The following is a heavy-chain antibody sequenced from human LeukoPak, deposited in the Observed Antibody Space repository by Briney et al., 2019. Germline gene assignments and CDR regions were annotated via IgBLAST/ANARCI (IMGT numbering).Heavy chain of an antibody. CDR1: GFTFDDYA. Sequence: GGSLRLSCAASGFTFDDYAMHWVRQAPGKGLEWVSGISWNSGSIGYADTVKGRFTISRDNAKNSLYLQMNSLRAEDTALYYCAKDLRGYSPDAFDIWGQGTKVTVSS. V-gene: IGHV3-9*01. CDR2: ISWNSGSI. J-gene: IGHJ3*02. CDR3: AKDLRGYSPDAFDI. D-gene: IGHD5-18*01.